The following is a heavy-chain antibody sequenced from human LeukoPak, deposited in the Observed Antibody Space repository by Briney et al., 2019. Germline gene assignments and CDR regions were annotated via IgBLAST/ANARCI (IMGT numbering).Heavy chain of an antibody. D-gene: IGHD3-22*01. CDR1: GFTVSGNY. Sequence: GGSVSLSCAATGFTVSGNYMSWVRQAPGKGREWVSFIYSGGSTYYADSVKGRFTISRHNSKNTLYLQMNSLRAEDTAVYYCARDDSSGYYSGAFDIWGQGTMVTVSS. J-gene: IGHJ3*02. CDR3: ARDDSSGYYSGAFDI. V-gene: IGHV3-53*04. CDR2: IYSGGST.